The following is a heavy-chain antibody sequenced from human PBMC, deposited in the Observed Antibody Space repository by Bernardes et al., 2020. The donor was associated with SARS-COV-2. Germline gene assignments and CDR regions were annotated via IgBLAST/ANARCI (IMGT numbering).Heavy chain of an antibody. Sequence: SETLSLTCDVSRYSISSGYYWGWIRQPPGKGLEWIGSIYHTGTAYYSLSLKSRVTISVDTSENQYSLKVRSVTAADTAVYYCAFRFGEFPYYFDFWGPGILVTVSS. CDR2: IYHTGTA. CDR3: AFRFGEFPYYFDF. V-gene: IGHV4-38-2*01. D-gene: IGHD3-10*01. J-gene: IGHJ4*02. CDR1: RYSISSGYY.